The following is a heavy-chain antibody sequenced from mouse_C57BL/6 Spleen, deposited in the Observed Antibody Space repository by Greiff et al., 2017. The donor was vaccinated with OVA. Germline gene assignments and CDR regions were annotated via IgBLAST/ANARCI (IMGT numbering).Heavy chain of an antibody. CDR3: ARGGTAQATVCAY. D-gene: IGHD3-2*02. Sequence: QVQLKQPGAELVMPGASVKLSCKASGYTFTSYWMHWVKQRPGQGLEWIGEIDPSDSYTNYNQKFKGKSTLTVDKSSSTAYMQLSSLTSEDSAVYYCARGGTAQATVCAYWGQGTLVTVSA. CDR1: GYTFTSYW. J-gene: IGHJ3*01. V-gene: IGHV1-69*01. CDR2: IDPSDSYT.